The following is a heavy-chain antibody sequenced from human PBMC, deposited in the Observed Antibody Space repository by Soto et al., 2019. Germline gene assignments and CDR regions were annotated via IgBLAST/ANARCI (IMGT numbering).Heavy chain of an antibody. CDR2: ISSGGGST. CDR1: GLTFSSYA. J-gene: IGHJ6*01. D-gene: IGHD2-15*01. V-gene: IGHV3-23*01. CDR3: AKYWQEVSGFGMDV. Sequence: EVQLLESGGGLVQPGGSLRLSCVASGLTFSSYAMGWVRQGPGKGLEWVSVISSGGGSTYYADSVKGRFTISRDNSKNTFYLRMNNLRADDTAVYFCAKYWQEVSGFGMDVWGQGTTVTVSS.